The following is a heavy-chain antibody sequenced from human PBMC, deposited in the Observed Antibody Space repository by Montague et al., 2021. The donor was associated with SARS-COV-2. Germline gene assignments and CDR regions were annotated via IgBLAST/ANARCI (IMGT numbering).Heavy chain of an antibody. CDR3: ARGARQGYGFRLGSLDS. J-gene: IGHJ4*02. V-gene: IGHV4-34*01. CDR1: GGSFSGYY. Sequence: SETLSLTCAVYGGSFSGYYWYWIRQLPGKGLEWIGEINHSGSTTYKQSLTSRVTMSVDTSKNKFSLKLSSVTAADTAVYYCARGARQGYGFRLGSLDSWGQGTLVTVSS. D-gene: IGHD3-10*01. CDR2: INHSGST.